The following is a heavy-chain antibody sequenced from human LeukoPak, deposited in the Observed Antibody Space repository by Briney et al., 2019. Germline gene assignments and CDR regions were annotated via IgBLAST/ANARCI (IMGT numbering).Heavy chain of an antibody. V-gene: IGHV1-58*01. Sequence: SVKVSRKVSRFTFTSSAAQWVRQARGQRLEWIGWIVLGSGNTNYAQKFQERLTITRDMSTTTAYMELSSLTSEDTAVYFCAVDQGRPAGDAFDYWGQGTLVTVSS. CDR3: AVDQGRPAGDAFDY. CDR1: RFTFTSSA. J-gene: IGHJ4*02. CDR2: IVLGSGNT. D-gene: IGHD2-2*01.